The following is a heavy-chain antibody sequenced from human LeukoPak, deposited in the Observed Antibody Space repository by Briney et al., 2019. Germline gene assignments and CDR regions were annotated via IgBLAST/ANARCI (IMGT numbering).Heavy chain of an antibody. J-gene: IGHJ4*02. D-gene: IGHD6-19*01. CDR1: GYTFTGYY. Sequence: VASVKVSCKASGYTFTGYYMHWVRQAPGQRLEWMGWINAGNGNTKYSQKFQGRVTITRDTSASTAYMELSSLRSEDTAVYYCARASSGWYLDYWGQGTLVTVSS. CDR2: INAGNGNT. CDR3: ARASSGWYLDY. V-gene: IGHV1-3*01.